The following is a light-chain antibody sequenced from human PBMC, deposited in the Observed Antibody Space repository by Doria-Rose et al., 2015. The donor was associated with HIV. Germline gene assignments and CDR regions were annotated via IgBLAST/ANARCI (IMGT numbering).Light chain of an antibody. CDR2: DGS. Sequence: TQSPGTLSLSPGERATLSCRASQSFSSTYLARYQQKPGQAPSLLIYDGSTRATGIPDRFGASGSGTDFTLTVNRLEPEDFALYYCHQYGTSWTFGQGTKVEI. V-gene: IGKV3-20*01. CDR3: HQYGTSWT. CDR1: QSFSSTY. J-gene: IGKJ1*01.